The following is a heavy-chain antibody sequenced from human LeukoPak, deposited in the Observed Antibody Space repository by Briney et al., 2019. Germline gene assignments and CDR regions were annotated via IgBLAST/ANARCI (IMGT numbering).Heavy chain of an antibody. Sequence: PSETLSLTCTVSGGSISSSSYYWGWIRQPPGKGLEWIGSIYYSGSTYYNPSLRSRVTISVDTSKNQISLILNSVTAADTAIYYCARRTYCSGGRCYGEYWFDPWGPGTLVTVSS. D-gene: IGHD2-15*01. V-gene: IGHV4-39*07. CDR3: ARRTYCSGGRCYGEYWFDP. CDR1: GGSISSSSYY. J-gene: IGHJ5*02. CDR2: IYYSGST.